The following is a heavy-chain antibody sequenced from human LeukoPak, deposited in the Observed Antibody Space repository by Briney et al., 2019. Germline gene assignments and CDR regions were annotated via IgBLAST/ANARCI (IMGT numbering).Heavy chain of an antibody. Sequence: GGSLRLSCAASGFTFSSYSMNWVRQAPGKGLEWVSSISSSSSYIYYADSVKGRFTISRDNAKNSLYLQMNSLRAEDTAVYYCARGEYSYGLVTGGFDYWGQGTLVTVSS. CDR1: GFTFSSYS. CDR3: ARGEYSYGLVTGGFDY. CDR2: ISSSSSYI. V-gene: IGHV3-21*01. D-gene: IGHD5-18*01. J-gene: IGHJ4*02.